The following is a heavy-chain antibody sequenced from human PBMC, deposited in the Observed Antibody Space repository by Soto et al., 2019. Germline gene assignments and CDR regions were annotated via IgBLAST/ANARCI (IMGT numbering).Heavy chain of an antibody. Sequence: PSETLSLTXTVSGGSISSNSYYWSWIRQPPGKGWVWIGTTYYSGSTYYDPSLQSRVTISVDTSKNQFSLKLNSVTAADAAVYYCATRRGGSGYYVHWGQGMLVTVSS. CDR1: GGSISSNSYY. V-gene: IGHV4-39*01. CDR2: TYYSGST. CDR3: ATRRGGSGYYVH. D-gene: IGHD3-22*01. J-gene: IGHJ4*02.